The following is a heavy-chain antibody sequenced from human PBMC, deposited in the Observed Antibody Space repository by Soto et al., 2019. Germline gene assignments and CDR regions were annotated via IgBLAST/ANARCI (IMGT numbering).Heavy chain of an antibody. CDR2: LANDGSYQ. D-gene: IGHD6-13*01. Sequence: QVQLVESGGGVVQPGGSLRLSCEASGFPFGGYGMHWVRQSPGEGLEWVAVLANDGSYQYYADSMKGRFTISRDNSKNTLYLQMDSLRPGDTAVYYWAISLGGSSYFSPDYWGQGTLVTVSS. V-gene: IGHV3-30*03. J-gene: IGHJ4*02. CDR1: GFPFGGYG. CDR3: AISLGGSSYFSPDY.